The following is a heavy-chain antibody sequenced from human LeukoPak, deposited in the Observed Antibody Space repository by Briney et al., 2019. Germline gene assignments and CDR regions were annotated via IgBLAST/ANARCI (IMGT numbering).Heavy chain of an antibody. D-gene: IGHD7-27*01. CDR3: AKDTGHLILGDY. CDR1: GITFSTSG. CDR2: IWYDGSQK. V-gene: IGHV3-33*02. Sequence: PGRSLKLSCAASGITFSTSGMHWVRQAPGKGLEWVAVIWYDGSQKYYADSAKGRFTISRDNSKDTLFLQMNSLTLEDTAVYYCAKDTGHLILGDYWGQGTLVIVSS. J-gene: IGHJ4*02.